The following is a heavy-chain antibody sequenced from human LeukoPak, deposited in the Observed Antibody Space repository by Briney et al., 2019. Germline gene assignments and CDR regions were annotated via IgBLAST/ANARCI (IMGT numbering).Heavy chain of an antibody. Sequence: ASVKVSCKASGYTFTGYYMHWVRQAPGQGLEWMGWINPNSGGTNYAQKFQGRVTMTRDTSIGTAYMELSRLRSDDTAVYYCARAQWLVPGGFDIWGQGTMVTVSS. CDR2: INPNSGGT. CDR3: ARAQWLVPGGFDI. D-gene: IGHD6-19*01. V-gene: IGHV1-2*02. CDR1: GYTFTGYY. J-gene: IGHJ3*02.